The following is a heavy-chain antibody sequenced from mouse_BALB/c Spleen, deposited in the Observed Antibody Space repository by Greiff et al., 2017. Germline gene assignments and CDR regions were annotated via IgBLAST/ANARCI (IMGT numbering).Heavy chain of an antibody. D-gene: IGHD2-1*01. V-gene: IGHV14-1*01. CDR3: ARDYGNYLYAMDY. J-gene: IGHJ4*01. CDR2: IDPENGDT. Sequence: VQLQQSGAELVKPGASVKLSCTASGFNIKDTYMHWVKQRPEQGLEWIGWIDPENGDTEYAPKFQGKATMTADTSSNTAYLQLSSLTSEDTAVYYCARDYGNYLYAMDYWGQGTSVTVSS. CDR1: GFNIKDTY.